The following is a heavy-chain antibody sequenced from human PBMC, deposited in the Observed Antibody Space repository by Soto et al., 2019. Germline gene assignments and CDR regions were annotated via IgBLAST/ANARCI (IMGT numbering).Heavy chain of an antibody. CDR3: ARGQGYSCGRGWFDP. V-gene: IGHV1-69*02. D-gene: IGHD5-18*01. CDR2: IIPILGIA. CDR1: GGTFSSDT. Sequence: QVQLVQSGAEVKKPGSSVKVSCKASGGTFSSDTISWVRQAPGQGLEWMGRIIPILGIANYAQKFQGRVTITADKSTSTAYMELSSLRSEDTDVYYCARGQGYSCGRGWFDPWGQGTLVTVSS. J-gene: IGHJ5*02.